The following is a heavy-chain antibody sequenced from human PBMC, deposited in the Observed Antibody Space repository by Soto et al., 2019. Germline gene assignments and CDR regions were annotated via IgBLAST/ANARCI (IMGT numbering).Heavy chain of an antibody. J-gene: IGHJ4*02. D-gene: IGHD5-12*01. CDR2: ITNNGGRT. Sequence: GGSLRLSCSASGFTFSNFGMHWVRQAPGKGLEYVSAITNNGGRTYYADSVKGRFTISRDNSKNTLYLQMTSLRTEDTAVYYCARRGDIYTGYDPYDYWGQGTLVTVSS. CDR3: ARRGDIYTGYDPYDY. V-gene: IGHV3-64D*06. CDR1: GFTFSNFG.